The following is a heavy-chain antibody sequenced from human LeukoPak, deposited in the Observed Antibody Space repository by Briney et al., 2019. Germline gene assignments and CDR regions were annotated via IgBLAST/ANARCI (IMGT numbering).Heavy chain of an antibody. D-gene: IGHD1-1*01. Sequence: GGSLRLSCAASGFTFSSYGMHWVRQAPGKGLEWVSYISSSSSTIYYADSVKGRFTISRDNAKNSLYLQMNSLRAEDTAVYYCARTNEDFDYWGQGTLVTVSS. V-gene: IGHV3-48*01. CDR1: GFTFSSYG. CDR3: ARTNEDFDY. J-gene: IGHJ4*02. CDR2: ISSSSSTI.